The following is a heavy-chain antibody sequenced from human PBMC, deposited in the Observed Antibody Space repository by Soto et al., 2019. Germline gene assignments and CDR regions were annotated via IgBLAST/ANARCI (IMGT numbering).Heavy chain of an antibody. V-gene: IGHV1-8*01. CDR1: GYTFTSYD. Sequence: QVQLVQSGAEVKKPGASVKVSCKASGYTFTSYDINWVRQATGQGLEWMGWMNPNSGNTGYAQKVKGRVTMTRNTSISTAYMELSSLRSEDTAVYYCARGLPRHDYGDSVEYFQHWGQGTLVTVSS. J-gene: IGHJ1*01. CDR2: MNPNSGNT. D-gene: IGHD4-17*01. CDR3: ARGLPRHDYGDSVEYFQH.